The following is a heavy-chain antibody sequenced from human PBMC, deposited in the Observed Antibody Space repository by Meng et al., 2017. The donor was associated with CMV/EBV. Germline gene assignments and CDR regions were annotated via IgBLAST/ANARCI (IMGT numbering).Heavy chain of an antibody. V-gene: IGHV3-30-3*01. CDR3: ARGGYYDHGDVGPLDY. CDR2: ISYDGNYG. J-gene: IGHJ4*02. D-gene: IGHD4-17*01. Sequence: GGSLRLSCAASGFDFNAYAMQWVRQAPGKGLEWVAIISYDGNYGYYADSVKGRFTISRDKSKNTVSLQMNSLSSEDTAIYYCARGGYYDHGDVGPLDYWGQGTLVTVSS. CDR1: GFDFNAYA.